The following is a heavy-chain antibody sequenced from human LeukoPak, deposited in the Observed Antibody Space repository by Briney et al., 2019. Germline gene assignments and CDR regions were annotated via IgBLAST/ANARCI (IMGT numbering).Heavy chain of an antibody. D-gene: IGHD3-10*02. Sequence: QPGGSLRLSCAASGFTFSSYEMNWVRQAPGKGLEWVSYISSSGSTIYYTDSVKGRFTISRDNAKNSLYLQMNSLRAEDTAVYYCAELGITMIGGVWGKGTTVTISS. CDR1: GFTFSSYE. V-gene: IGHV3-48*03. J-gene: IGHJ6*04. CDR2: ISSSGSTI. CDR3: AELGITMIGGV.